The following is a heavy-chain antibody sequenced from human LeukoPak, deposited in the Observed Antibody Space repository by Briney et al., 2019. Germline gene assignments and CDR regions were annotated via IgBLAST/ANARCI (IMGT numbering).Heavy chain of an antibody. D-gene: IGHD3-10*01. Sequence: GGSLRLSCAASGFTFSSYSMNWVRQAPGKGLEWVSSISSSSSYIYYADSVKGRFTISRDNAKNSLYLQMNSLRAEDTAVYYCARDPAGVAFDIWGQGTMVTVSS. V-gene: IGHV3-21*01. J-gene: IGHJ3*02. CDR2: ISSSSSYI. CDR3: ARDPAGVAFDI. CDR1: GFTFSSYS.